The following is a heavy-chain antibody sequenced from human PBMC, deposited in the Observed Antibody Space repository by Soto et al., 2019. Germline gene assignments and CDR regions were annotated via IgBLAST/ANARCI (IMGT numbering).Heavy chain of an antibody. D-gene: IGHD6-19*01. CDR3: ARGFPRYSSGGYPRRNWFDP. V-gene: IGHV4-30-4*01. Sequence: TCTVSGGSISSGDYYWSWIRQPPGKGLEWIGYIYYSGSTYYNPSLKSRVTISVDTSKNQFSLKLSSVTAADTAVYYCARGFPRYSSGGYPRRNWFDPWGQGTLVTVSS. J-gene: IGHJ5*02. CDR2: IYYSGST. CDR1: GGSISSGDYY.